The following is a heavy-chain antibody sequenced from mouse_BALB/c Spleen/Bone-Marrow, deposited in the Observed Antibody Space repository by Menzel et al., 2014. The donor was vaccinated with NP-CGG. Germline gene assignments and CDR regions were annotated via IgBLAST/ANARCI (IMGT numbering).Heavy chain of an antibody. CDR1: GFNIKDTY. J-gene: IGHJ1*01. V-gene: IGHV14-3*02. Sequence: EVQLVESGAELVKPGASVKLSCSASGFNIKDTYMHWVKRRPEQGLEWIGRIDPANGNTKYDPKFQDKATITADTSSNTVDLQLSSLTFVDTAVYYCARQEFAIYWYFDVWGAGTTVTVSS. CDR2: IDPANGNT. CDR3: ARQEFAIYWYFDV. D-gene: IGHD1-3*01.